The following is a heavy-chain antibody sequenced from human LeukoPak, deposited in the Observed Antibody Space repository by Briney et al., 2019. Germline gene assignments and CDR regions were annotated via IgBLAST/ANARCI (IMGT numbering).Heavy chain of an antibody. Sequence: IYENGGTTYYADSVKGRFSISRDNSKNTLYLQMGSLRGEDTAVYYCAKDFRIGYSAHFDYWGQGALVTVSS. D-gene: IGHD2-21*01. V-gene: IGHV3-23*01. CDR2: IYENGGTT. J-gene: IGHJ4*02. CDR3: AKDFRIGYSAHFDY.